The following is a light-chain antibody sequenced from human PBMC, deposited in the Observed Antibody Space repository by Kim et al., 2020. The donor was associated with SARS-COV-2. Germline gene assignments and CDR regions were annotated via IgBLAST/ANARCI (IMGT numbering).Light chain of an antibody. CDR3: QQANSFPLT. Sequence: DIQMTQSPSSVAASVGDRVTITCRATQGISSWLARYQQKPGKAPKLLIYAASTLQSWVPSRFSGSGSGTDFTLTISSLQPEDFATYYCQQANSFPLTFGGGTKVDIK. CDR1: QGISSW. V-gene: IGKV1D-12*01. CDR2: AAS. J-gene: IGKJ4*01.